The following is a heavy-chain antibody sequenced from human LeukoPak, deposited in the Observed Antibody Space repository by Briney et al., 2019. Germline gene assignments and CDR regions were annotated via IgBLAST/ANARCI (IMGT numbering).Heavy chain of an antibody. D-gene: IGHD2-15*01. CDR2: IYYSGST. V-gene: IGHV4-39*01. J-gene: IGHJ6*04. CDR3: ARLIEAYEVADYHYYGMED. Sequence: AETLILSCTVSGGSITSSSHYWGRIRQPPGKGLEWIGSIYYSGSTHYSPSLESRVTISVDTSKNQFSLKLSSVTAADTAVYYCARLIEAYEVADYHYYGMEDCCEGTTVTVSS. CDR1: GGSITSSSHY.